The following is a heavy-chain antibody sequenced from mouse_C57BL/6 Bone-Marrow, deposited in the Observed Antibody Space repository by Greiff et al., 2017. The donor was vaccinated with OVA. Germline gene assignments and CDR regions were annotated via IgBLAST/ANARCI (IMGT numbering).Heavy chain of an antibody. CDR2: ISNGGGST. CDR1: GFTFSDYY. J-gene: IGHJ4*01. V-gene: IGHV5-12*01. D-gene: IGHD2-1*01. Sequence: EVKLVESGGGLVQPGGSLKLSCAASGFTFSDYYMYWVRQTPEKRLEWVAYISNGGGSTYYPDTVKGRFTISRDNAKDTLYLQMSRLKSEDTAMDYYARERYYGNRHAMDYWGQGTSVTVSS. CDR3: ARERYYGNRHAMDY.